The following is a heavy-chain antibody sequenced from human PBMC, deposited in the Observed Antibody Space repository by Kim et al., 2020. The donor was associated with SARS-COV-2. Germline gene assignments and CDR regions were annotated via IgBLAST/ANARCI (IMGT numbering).Heavy chain of an antibody. D-gene: IGHD6-13*01. V-gene: IGHV1-8*01. J-gene: IGHJ4*02. CDR3: ARGEIAAAGIDY. CDR1: GYTFTSYD. CDR2: MNPNSGNT. Sequence: ASVKVSCKASGYTFTSYDINWVRQATGQGLEWMGWMNPNSGNTGYAQKFQGRVTMTRNTSISTAYMELSSLRSEDTAVYYCARGEIAAAGIDYWGQGTLVTVSS.